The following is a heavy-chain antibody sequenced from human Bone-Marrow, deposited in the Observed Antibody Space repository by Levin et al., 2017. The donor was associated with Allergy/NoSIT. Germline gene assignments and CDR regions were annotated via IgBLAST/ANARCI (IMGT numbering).Heavy chain of an antibody. CDR2: IYAGDSDT. Sequence: GESLKISCQGSEHTFTYYLIAWVRQMPGKGLEWMGIIYAGDSDTKYSPAFQGQVTISADKSISTTYLLWSRLKASDTAMYYCARVARETDLYYFDQWGQGTLVTVSS. CDR1: EHTFTYYL. D-gene: IGHD1-26*01. V-gene: IGHV5-51*01. CDR3: ARVARETDLYYFDQ. J-gene: IGHJ4*02.